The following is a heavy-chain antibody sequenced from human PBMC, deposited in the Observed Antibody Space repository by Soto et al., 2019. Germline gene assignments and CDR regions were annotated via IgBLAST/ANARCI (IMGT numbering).Heavy chain of an antibody. Sequence: PGGSLRLSCAASGFTFSSYSMNWVRQAPGKGLEWVSSISSSSSYIYYADSVKGRFTISRDNAKNSLYLQMNSLRAEDTAVYYCASHYDFWSGYPRFDYWGQGTLVTVSS. CDR3: ASHYDFWSGYPRFDY. J-gene: IGHJ4*02. V-gene: IGHV3-21*01. CDR2: ISSSSSYI. CDR1: GFTFSSYS. D-gene: IGHD3-3*01.